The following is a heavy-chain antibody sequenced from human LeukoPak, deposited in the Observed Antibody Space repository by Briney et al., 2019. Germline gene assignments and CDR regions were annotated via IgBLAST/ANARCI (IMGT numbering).Heavy chain of an antibody. CDR1: GFTFSSYA. Sequence: RAGGSLRLSCVASGFTFSSYAMNWVRQAPGKGLEWISYISSSGTTIYFADSVKGRFTISRDNGKNSLYLQMNSLRVEDTAVYYCAKDLRVGATDCYFDYWGQGTLVTVSS. V-gene: IGHV3-48*01. CDR3: AKDLRVGATDCYFDY. J-gene: IGHJ4*02. D-gene: IGHD1-26*01. CDR2: ISSSGTTI.